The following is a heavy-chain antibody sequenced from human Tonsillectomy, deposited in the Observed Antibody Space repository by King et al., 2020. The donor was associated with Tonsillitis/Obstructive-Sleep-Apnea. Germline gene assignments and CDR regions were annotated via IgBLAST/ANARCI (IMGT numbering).Heavy chain of an antibody. CDR1: IGSVSSSSYY. CDR2: IYYDGTT. V-gene: IGHV4-39*01. CDR3: VSHAHDTNYYYYMDV. D-gene: IGHD3-22*01. Sequence: QLQESGPGLVKPSETLSLTCTVSIGSVSSSSYYWGWIRQPPGKGLARIGCIYYDGTTYYNPSLQSRVTISVDTSKNQFSLKLNSVTAADTAVYYCVSHAHDTNYYYYMDVWGKGTTVTVSS. J-gene: IGHJ6*03.